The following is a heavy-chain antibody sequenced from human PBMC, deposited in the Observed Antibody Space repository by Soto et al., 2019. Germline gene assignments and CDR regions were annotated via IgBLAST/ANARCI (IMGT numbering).Heavy chain of an antibody. D-gene: IGHD1-26*01. CDR3: AKAYSGPFDV. J-gene: IGHJ3*01. CDR1: GFTFSSYD. CDR2: ISYDGSKK. Sequence: QVQLVESGGGVVQPGRSLRLSCAASGFTFSSYDIHWVRQALGKGLEWVAVISYDGSKKYYADSVKGLFTISRDNSKNTLYLQVNSLRAEDTAVYYCAKAYSGPFDVWGQGTMVTVSS. V-gene: IGHV3-30*18.